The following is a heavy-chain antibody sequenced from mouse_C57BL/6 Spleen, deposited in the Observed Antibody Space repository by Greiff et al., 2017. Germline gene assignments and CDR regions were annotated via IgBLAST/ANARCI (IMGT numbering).Heavy chain of an antibody. CDR3: ASGGRRGYAMDY. CDR1: GYTFTDYN. V-gene: IGHV1-22*01. Sequence: SGPELVKPGASVKMSCKASGYTFTDYNMHWVKQSHGKSLEWIGYINPNNGGTSYNQKFKGKATLTVNKSSSTAYMELRSLTSEDSAVYYCASGGRRGYAMDYWGQGTSVTVSS. J-gene: IGHJ4*01. CDR2: INPNNGGT. D-gene: IGHD3-3*01.